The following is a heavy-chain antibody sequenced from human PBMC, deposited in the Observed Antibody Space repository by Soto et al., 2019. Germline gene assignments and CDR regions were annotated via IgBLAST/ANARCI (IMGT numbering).Heavy chain of an antibody. CDR1: GFTFSSYS. Sequence: EVQLVESGGGLVQPGGSLRLSCAASGFTFSSYSMNWVRQAPGKGLEWVSYISSSSSTIYYADSVKGRFTISRDNAKNSLYLQMNSLRDEDTAVYYCARDNEATIRPNYFDYWGQGTLVTVSS. J-gene: IGHJ4*02. CDR3: ARDNEATIRPNYFDY. CDR2: ISSSSSTI. V-gene: IGHV3-48*02. D-gene: IGHD5-12*01.